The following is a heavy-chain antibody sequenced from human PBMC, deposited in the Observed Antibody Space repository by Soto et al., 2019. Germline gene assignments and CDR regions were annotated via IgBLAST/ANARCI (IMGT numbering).Heavy chain of an antibody. CDR2: IKQDGSEK. J-gene: IGHJ5*02. V-gene: IGHV3-7*01. CDR1: GFTFSSYR. CDR3: ARGFLPAAKVTVFP. D-gene: IGHD2-2*01. Sequence: GGSLRLSCAASGFTFSSYRMSWVRQAPGKGLEWVANIKQDGSEKYYVASVKGRFTISRDNAKNSLYLQMNSLRAEDTAVYYCARGFLPAAKVTVFPWGRGSLVTVSS.